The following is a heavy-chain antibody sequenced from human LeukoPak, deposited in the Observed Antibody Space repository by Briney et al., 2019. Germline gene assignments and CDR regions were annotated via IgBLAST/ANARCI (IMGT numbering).Heavy chain of an antibody. Sequence: SETLSLTCTVSGDSISSYYWSWIRQPPGKGLEWIGYIYFSGSTNYKPSLKSRVTISVDTSKNQFSLKLSSLTAADTAVYYCARTRSRLGYFDYWGQGTLVTVSS. CDR1: GDSISSYY. D-gene: IGHD6-6*01. CDR3: ARTRSRLGYFDY. J-gene: IGHJ4*02. CDR2: IYFSGST. V-gene: IGHV4-59*08.